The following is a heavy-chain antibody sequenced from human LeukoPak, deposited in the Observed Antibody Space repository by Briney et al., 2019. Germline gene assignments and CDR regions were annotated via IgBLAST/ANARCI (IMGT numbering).Heavy chain of an antibody. Sequence: GGSLRLFCAASGFTFRSYGMSWVRQDPGKGLEWVSAISGSGGRTFYADSVKGRFTISRDNSKNTLYLQMNSLRAEDTAVYYCAKLRRVVVPAAAISWGQGTLVTVSS. D-gene: IGHD2-2*01. J-gene: IGHJ4*02. CDR2: ISGSGGRT. CDR3: AKLRRVVVPAAAIS. V-gene: IGHV3-23*01. CDR1: GFTFRSYG.